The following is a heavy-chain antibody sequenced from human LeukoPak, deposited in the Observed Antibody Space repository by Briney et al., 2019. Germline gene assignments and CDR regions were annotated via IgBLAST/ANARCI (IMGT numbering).Heavy chain of an antibody. V-gene: IGHV3-23*01. J-gene: IGHJ4*02. D-gene: IGHD6-19*01. Sequence: GGSLRFSCAASGFTFNIYVMTWVRQAPGKGLEWVSAIGDRGSDTYYADPVKGRFTISRDNSKYTLYLQMNSLRAEDTAVYYCAKVGPPYSSGWSIEFDYWGRGTLVTVSS. CDR2: IGDRGSDT. CDR1: GFTFNIYV. CDR3: AKVGPPYSSGWSIEFDY.